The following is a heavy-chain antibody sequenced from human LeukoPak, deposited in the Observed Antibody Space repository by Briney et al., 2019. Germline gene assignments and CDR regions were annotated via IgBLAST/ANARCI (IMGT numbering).Heavy chain of an antibody. V-gene: IGHV3-21*01. CDR3: ARDQGAGYSSSWGYAFDI. Sequence: GGSLRLSCAASGFTFSSYSMNWVRQAPGKGLEWVSSISSSSSYIYYADSVKGRFTISRDNAKNSLYLQMNSLRAEDTAVYYCARDQGAGYSSSWGYAFDIWGQGTMVTVSS. CDR2: ISSSSSYI. CDR1: GFTFSSYS. J-gene: IGHJ3*02. D-gene: IGHD6-13*01.